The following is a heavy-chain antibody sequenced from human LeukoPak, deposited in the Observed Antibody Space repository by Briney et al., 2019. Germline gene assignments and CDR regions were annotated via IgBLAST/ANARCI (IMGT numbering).Heavy chain of an antibody. CDR3: ARVPARGSYYYGMDV. Sequence: GGSLRLSCAASGFTVSSNYMSWVRQAPGKGLEWVSVIYSGGSTYYADSVKGRFTISRDNSKNTLYLQINSLRAEDTAVYYCARVPARGSYYYGMDVWGQGTTATVSS. CDR2: IYSGGST. J-gene: IGHJ6*02. D-gene: IGHD2-2*01. V-gene: IGHV3-53*01. CDR1: GFTVSSNY.